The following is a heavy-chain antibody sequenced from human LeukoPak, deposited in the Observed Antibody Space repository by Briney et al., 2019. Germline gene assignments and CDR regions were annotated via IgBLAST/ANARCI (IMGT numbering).Heavy chain of an antibody. J-gene: IGHJ4*02. Sequence: PGGSLRLSCAASGFTFSTYAMSWVRQAPGKGLEWLSALSGRGRDTYYADSVKGRFTISRDNAKNSLYLQMNSLRAEDTAVYYCAKGSGWGYYFDYWGQGTLVTVSS. CDR2: LSGRGRDT. D-gene: IGHD6-19*01. CDR1: GFTFSTYA. CDR3: AKGSGWGYYFDY. V-gene: IGHV3-23*01.